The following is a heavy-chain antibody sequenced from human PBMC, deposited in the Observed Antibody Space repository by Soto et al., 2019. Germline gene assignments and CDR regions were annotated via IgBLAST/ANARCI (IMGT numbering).Heavy chain of an antibody. D-gene: IGHD3-22*01. CDR3: AGGAATKILVVMYDALEI. CDR2: IIPVFGTP. CDR1: GATLNSLINYG. V-gene: IGHV1-69*12. J-gene: IGHJ3*02. Sequence: QVQLVQSGAEVKKPGSSVRVSCKASGATLNSLINYGITWVRQAPGQGLEWMGGIIPVFGTPNHAQKFQGRVTISADESTRTVNMELSSLRSDDTAVYYCAGGAATKILVVMYDALEIWGQGTMVTVSS.